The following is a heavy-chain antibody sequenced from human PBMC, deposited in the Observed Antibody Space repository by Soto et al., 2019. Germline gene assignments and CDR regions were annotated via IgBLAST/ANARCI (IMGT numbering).Heavy chain of an antibody. V-gene: IGHV4-31*03. CDR2: IYYSGST. Sequence: PSETLSLTCTVSGGSISSGGYYWSWIRQHPGKGLGWIGYIYYSGSTYYNPSLKSRVTISVDTSKNQFSLKLSSVTAADTAVYYCARSPSDYDQYYFDYWGQGTLVTVSS. D-gene: IGHD3-22*01. J-gene: IGHJ4*02. CDR3: ARSPSDYDQYYFDY. CDR1: GGSISSGGYY.